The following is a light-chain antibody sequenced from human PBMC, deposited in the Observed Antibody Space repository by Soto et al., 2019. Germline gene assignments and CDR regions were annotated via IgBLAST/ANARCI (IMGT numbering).Light chain of an antibody. J-gene: IGKJ1*01. CDR3: QQYDDWPET. CDR1: QSISTK. Sequence: EIVMTPSPATLSVSPVERATLSCRASQSISTKLAWYQQKPGQAPRLLIYGASTRATGIPARFSGRGSGTEFILTISSLQSEDFAVYYCQQYDDWPETFGQGTKVDIK. V-gene: IGKV3-15*01. CDR2: GAS.